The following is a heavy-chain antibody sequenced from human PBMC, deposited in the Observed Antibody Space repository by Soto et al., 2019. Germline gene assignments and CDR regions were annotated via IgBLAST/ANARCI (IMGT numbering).Heavy chain of an antibody. CDR2: FDPEDGET. V-gene: IGHV1-24*01. D-gene: IGHD3-10*01. CDR3: ATDAYMVRGVNLYWYFDL. Sequence: GASVKVSCKVSGYTLNELSMHWVRQAPGKGLEWMGGFDPEDGETIYAQKFQGRVTMTEDTSTDTAYMELSSLRSEDTAVYYCATDAYMVRGVNLYWYFDLWGRGTLVTVSS. J-gene: IGHJ2*01. CDR1: GYTLNELS.